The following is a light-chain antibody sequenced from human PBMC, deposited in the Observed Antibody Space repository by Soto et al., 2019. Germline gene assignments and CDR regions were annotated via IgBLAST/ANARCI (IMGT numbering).Light chain of an antibody. J-gene: IGLJ3*02. V-gene: IGLV2-11*01. CDR3: RSSSTRGTLVV. CDR1: SSDVGGYNY. CDR2: DVS. Sequence: QSALTQPRSVSGSPGQSVTISCTGTSSDVGGYNYVSWYQQHPGKAPKLMIFDVSKRPSRVPDRFSGSQSGNTASLTISGLQAVEEADYYCRSSSTRGTLVVFGGGTKLTAL.